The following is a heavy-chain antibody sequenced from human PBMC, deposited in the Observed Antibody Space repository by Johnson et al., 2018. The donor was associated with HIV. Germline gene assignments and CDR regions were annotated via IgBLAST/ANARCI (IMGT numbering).Heavy chain of an antibody. Sequence: VQLVESGGGVVQPGGSLRLSCGASGFTVSNNYMNWVRQAPGKGLEWVSGINWNGGSTGYADSVKGRFTISSDNAKNSLYLQMNSLRAEDTALYYCARVRTIFGVVPSLLGAFDIWGQGTMVTVSS. CDR1: GFTVSNNY. J-gene: IGHJ3*02. V-gene: IGHV3-20*04. D-gene: IGHD3-3*01. CDR3: ARVRTIFGVVPSLLGAFDI. CDR2: INWNGGST.